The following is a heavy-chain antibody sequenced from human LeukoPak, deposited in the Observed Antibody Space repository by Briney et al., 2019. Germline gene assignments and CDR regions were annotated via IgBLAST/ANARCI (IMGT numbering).Heavy chain of an antibody. CDR2: ISSSSGYI. V-gene: IGHV3-21*01. J-gene: IGHJ4*02. Sequence: PGGSLRLSCASSGFTFSSYSMNWVRQAPGKGLEWVSSISSSSGYIYYADSVKGRFTISRDNAKNSLYLQMNSLRAEDTAVYYCAIMGLFDYWGQGTLVTVSS. CDR1: GFTFSSYS. CDR3: AIMGLFDY.